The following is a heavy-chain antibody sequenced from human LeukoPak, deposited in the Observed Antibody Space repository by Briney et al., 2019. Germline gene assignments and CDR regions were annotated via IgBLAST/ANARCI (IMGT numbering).Heavy chain of an antibody. CDR3: AREPSGYSSSWVTLYYYYGMDV. Sequence: PGGSLRLSCAASGFTFSSYSMNWVRQAPGKGLEWVSYISSSSSTIYYADSVKGRFTISRDNAKNSLYLQMSSLRDEDTAVYYCAREPSGYSSSWVTLYYYYGMDVWGQGTTVTVSS. CDR2: ISSSSSTI. D-gene: IGHD6-13*01. J-gene: IGHJ6*02. V-gene: IGHV3-48*02. CDR1: GFTFSSYS.